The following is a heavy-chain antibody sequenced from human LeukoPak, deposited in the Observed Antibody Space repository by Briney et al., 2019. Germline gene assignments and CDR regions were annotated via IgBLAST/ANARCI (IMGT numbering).Heavy chain of an antibody. CDR1: GGSISSSSYY. J-gene: IGHJ3*02. D-gene: IGHD3-22*01. Sequence: SETLSLTCTVSGGSISSSSYYWGWIRQPPGKGLEWIGSIYYSGSTYYNPSLKSRVTISVDTSKNQFSLKLSSVTAADTAVYYCASSSRLIVVPRAFDIWGQGTMVTVSS. CDR2: IYYSGST. V-gene: IGHV4-39*07. CDR3: ASSSRLIVVPRAFDI.